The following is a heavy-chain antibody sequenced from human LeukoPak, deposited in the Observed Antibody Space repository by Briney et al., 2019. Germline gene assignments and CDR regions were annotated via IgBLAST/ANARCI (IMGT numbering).Heavy chain of an antibody. CDR1: GFTFSSYG. D-gene: IGHD6-13*01. V-gene: IGHV3-30*18. CDR3: AKEIFADSSSLYYFDY. J-gene: IGHJ4*02. Sequence: GGSLRLSCAASGFTFSSYGIHWVRQAPGKGLEWVAVISYDGSDKYYADSVKGRFTISRDNSKRTLYLQMNSLRAEDTAVYYCAKEIFADSSSLYYFDYWGQGTLVTVSS. CDR2: ISYDGSDK.